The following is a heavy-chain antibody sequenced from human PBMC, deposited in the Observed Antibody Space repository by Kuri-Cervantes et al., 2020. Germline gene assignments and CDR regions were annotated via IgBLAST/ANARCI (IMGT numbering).Heavy chain of an antibody. V-gene: IGHV1-18*01. CDR3: AREQAYNDAFDI. J-gene: IGHJ3*02. Sequence: ASVKVSCKASGYTFTSYGISWVRQAPGQGLEWMGWISAYNGDTNYAQKLQGRVTMTTDTSTSTAYMELRSLRSDDTAVYYCAREQAYNDAFDIWGQGTMVTVSS. D-gene: IGHD1-1*01. CDR2: ISAYNGDT. CDR1: GYTFTSYG.